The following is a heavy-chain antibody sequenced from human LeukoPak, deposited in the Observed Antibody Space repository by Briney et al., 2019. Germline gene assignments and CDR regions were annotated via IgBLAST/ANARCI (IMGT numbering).Heavy chain of an antibody. J-gene: IGHJ4*02. V-gene: IGHV3-13*01. Sequence: GGSLRLSCAASGFTFSSYDMHWVRQATGKGLEWVSAIGTAGDTYYPGSVKGRFTISRENAKHSLYLQMNSLRAGDTAVYYCARGIRCSGGSCYSLDYWGQGTLVTVSS. CDR1: GFTFSSYD. CDR3: ARGIRCSGGSCYSLDY. CDR2: IGTAGDT. D-gene: IGHD2-15*01.